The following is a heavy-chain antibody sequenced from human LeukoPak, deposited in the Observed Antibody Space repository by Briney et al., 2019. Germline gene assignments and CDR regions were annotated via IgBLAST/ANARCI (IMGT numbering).Heavy chain of an antibody. D-gene: IGHD3-3*01. V-gene: IGHV3-23*01. Sequence: GGSLRLSCAASGFTFSGYAMGWIRQAPGKGLEWVSSITGSGGGTYYGDYVKGRFTICRDNSMNTLLLQMNSLRAEDTAVYYCAKDGGGSLEWLPPMDVWGQGTTVTVSS. J-gene: IGHJ6*02. CDR3: AKDGGGSLEWLPPMDV. CDR2: ITGSGGGT. CDR1: GFTFSGYA.